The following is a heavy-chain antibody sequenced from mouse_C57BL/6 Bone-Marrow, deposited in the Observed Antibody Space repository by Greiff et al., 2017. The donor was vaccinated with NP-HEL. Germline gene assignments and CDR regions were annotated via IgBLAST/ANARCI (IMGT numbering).Heavy chain of an antibody. J-gene: IGHJ1*03. V-gene: IGHV1-76*01. CDR2: IYPGSGNT. Sequence: VKVIESGAELVRPGASVKLSCKASGYTFTDYYINWVKQRPGQGLEWIARIYPGSGNTYYNEKFKGKATLTAEKSSSTAYMQLSSLTSEDSAVYFCAGYFYWYFDVWGTGTTVTVSS. D-gene: IGHD2-3*01. CDR1: GYTFTDYY. CDR3: AGYFYWYFDV.